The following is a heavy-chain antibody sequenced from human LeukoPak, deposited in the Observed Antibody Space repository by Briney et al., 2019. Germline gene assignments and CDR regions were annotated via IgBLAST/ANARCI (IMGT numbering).Heavy chain of an antibody. CDR2: IYYSGST. Sequence: PSETLSLTCTVSGDSITNNGYYWNWIRQHPGKGLEWIGSIYYSGSTYYKSSLKTRITMSIDTSENQMSLKLTSVTAADTAKYYCARGNLTWDSDWLSPLPLDYWGQGTLVTVSS. CDR3: ARGNLTWDSDWLSPLPLDY. CDR1: GDSITNNGYY. V-gene: IGHV4-31*03. J-gene: IGHJ4*02. D-gene: IGHD3-9*01.